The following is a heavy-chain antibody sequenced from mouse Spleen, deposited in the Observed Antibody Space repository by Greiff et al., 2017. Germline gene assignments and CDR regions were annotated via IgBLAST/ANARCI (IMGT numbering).Heavy chain of an antibody. Sequence: EVQGVESGGGLVQPGGSMKLSCAASGFTFSDAWMDWVRQSPEKGLEWVAEIRNKANNHATYYAESVKGRFTISRDDSKSSVYLQMNSLRAEDTGIYYCTRDDYDGSLFAYWGQGTLVTVSA. V-gene: IGHV6-6*01. CDR3: TRDDYDGSLFAY. J-gene: IGHJ3*01. CDR2: IRNKANNHAT. D-gene: IGHD2-4*01. CDR1: GFTFSDAW.